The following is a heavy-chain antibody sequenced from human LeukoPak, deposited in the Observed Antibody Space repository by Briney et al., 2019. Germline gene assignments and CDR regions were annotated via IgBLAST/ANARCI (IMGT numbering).Heavy chain of an antibody. D-gene: IGHD3-10*01. Sequence: GGSLRLSCVASGIALGTYAMSWVRQAPGKGLEWVAAISGTAVTIDYADSVKGRFTISRDNSKNTLYLQMRSLRVEDTAVYYCAKAPGYGSENPFDLWGQGTLLTVSS. CDR1: GIALGTYA. V-gene: IGHV3-23*01. CDR2: ISGTAVTI. CDR3: AKAPGYGSENPFDL. J-gene: IGHJ4*02.